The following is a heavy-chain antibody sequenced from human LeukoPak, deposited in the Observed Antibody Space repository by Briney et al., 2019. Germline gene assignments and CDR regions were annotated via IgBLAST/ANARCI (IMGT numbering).Heavy chain of an antibody. Sequence: PSETLSLTCTVSGGSISSYYWSWIRQPPGKGLEWIGYIYYSGSTDYNPSLKSRVTISVDTSKNQFSLRLSSVTAADTAVYYCARDGYSGSDALWGQGTLVTVSS. CDR1: GGSISSYY. CDR2: IYYSGST. V-gene: IGHV4-59*01. D-gene: IGHD5-12*01. CDR3: ARDGYSGSDAL. J-gene: IGHJ4*02.